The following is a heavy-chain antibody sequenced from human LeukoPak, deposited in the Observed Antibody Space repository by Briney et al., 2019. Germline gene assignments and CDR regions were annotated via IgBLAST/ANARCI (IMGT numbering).Heavy chain of an antibody. CDR3: ARVTGYMTEDYFDY. J-gene: IGHJ4*02. Sequence: PSETLSLTCTVSGGSISSGSYYWSWIRQPAGKGLEWIGRIYTSGSTNYNPSLKSRVTISVDTSKNQFSLRLSSVTAADTAVYYCARVTGYMTEDYFDYWGQGTLITVSS. CDR1: GGSISSGSYY. D-gene: IGHD6-13*01. V-gene: IGHV4-61*02. CDR2: IYTSGST.